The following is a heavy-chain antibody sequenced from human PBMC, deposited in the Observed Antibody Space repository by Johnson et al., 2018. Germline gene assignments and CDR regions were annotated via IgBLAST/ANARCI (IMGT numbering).Heavy chain of an antibody. D-gene: IGHD6-19*01. CDR1: GFTFSSYA. J-gene: IGHJ1*01. Sequence: QVQLVESGGGVVQPGRSLRLSCAASGFTFSSYAMHWVRQAPGKGLEWVAVISYDGSNKYYADSVKGRFTISRDNSKNTLYLQMNSLRAEDTAVYYCARDFKGDSRDWSLVFQHWGQGTLVTVSS. CDR3: ARDFKGDSRDWSLVFQH. CDR2: ISYDGSNK. V-gene: IGHV3-30-3*01.